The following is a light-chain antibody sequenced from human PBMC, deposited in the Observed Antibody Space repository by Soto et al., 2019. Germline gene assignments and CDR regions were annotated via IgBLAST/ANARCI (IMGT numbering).Light chain of an antibody. CDR1: QSVSDNY. J-gene: IGKJ1*01. CDR2: GAF. Sequence: EIVLTQSPGTLSLSPGERATLSCRASQSVSDNYLAWYQQKPGQAPRLLIYGAFTRATGIPDRFSGSGSGTDFSLTISRLEPEDFAVYYCKQYGSSPPWTFGQGTTVEIK. CDR3: KQYGSSPPWT. V-gene: IGKV3-20*01.